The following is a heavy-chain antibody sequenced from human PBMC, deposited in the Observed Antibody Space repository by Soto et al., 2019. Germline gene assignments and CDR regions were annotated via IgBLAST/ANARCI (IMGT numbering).Heavy chain of an antibody. V-gene: IGHV3-9*01. J-gene: IGHJ4*02. Sequence: EVQLVESGGGLVQPGRSLRLCCAASGFTFDDYAMHWVRQAPGKGLEWVSAISWNGDYIDYVDSVKGRFTISRDNAKNSLCLQMNSLRAEDAALYYCAKDALGIVGPTGRTGYFDNWGQGTLVTVSS. CDR1: GFTFDDYA. CDR2: ISWNGDYI. CDR3: AKDALGIVGPTGRTGYFDN. D-gene: IGHD1-26*01.